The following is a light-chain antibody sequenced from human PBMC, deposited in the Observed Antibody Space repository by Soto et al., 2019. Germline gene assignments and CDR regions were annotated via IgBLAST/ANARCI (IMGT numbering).Light chain of an antibody. Sequence: EIVLTQSPATLSLSPGERATLSCRVSQSVSSYLAWYQQKPGQAPRLLIYDASTRAPGIPARFSGSGSGTDFTLTISSLEPDDFAVYYCQHRSIWPLTFGGGTKVEIK. CDR3: QHRSIWPLT. V-gene: IGKV3-11*01. CDR2: DAS. CDR1: QSVSSY. J-gene: IGKJ4*01.